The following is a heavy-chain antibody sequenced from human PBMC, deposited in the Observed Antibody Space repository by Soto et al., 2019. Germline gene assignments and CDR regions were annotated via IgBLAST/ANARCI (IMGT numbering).Heavy chain of an antibody. V-gene: IGHV3-21*01. CDR2: ISSSSSYI. Sequence: EVQLVESGGGLVKPGGSLRLSCAASGFTFSSYSMNWVRQAPGKGLEWVSSISSSSSYIYYADSGKGRFTISRDNAKNSLYLQMNSLRAEDTAVYYCARGGIVGATTGYWGQGTLVTVSS. D-gene: IGHD1-26*01. J-gene: IGHJ4*02. CDR3: ARGGIVGATTGY. CDR1: GFTFSSYS.